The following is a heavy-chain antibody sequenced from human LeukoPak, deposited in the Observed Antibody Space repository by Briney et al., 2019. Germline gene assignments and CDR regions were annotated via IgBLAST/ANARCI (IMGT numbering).Heavy chain of an antibody. CDR1: GGSISSGGYY. V-gene: IGHV4-30-2*01. D-gene: IGHD2-21*01. J-gene: IGHJ6*02. CDR3: ARITFVVEGYGMDV. Sequence: SETLSLTCTVSGGSISSGGYYWSWIRQPPGKGLEWIGYIYHSGSTYYNPSLKSRVTISVDRSKNQFSLKLSSVTAADTAVYYCARITFVVEGYGMDVWAKGPRSPSP. CDR2: IYHSGST.